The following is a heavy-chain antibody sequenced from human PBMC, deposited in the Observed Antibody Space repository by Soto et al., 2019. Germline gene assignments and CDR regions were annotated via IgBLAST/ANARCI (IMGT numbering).Heavy chain of an antibody. CDR3: ARGIDHYGSGSYFMFDP. J-gene: IGHJ5*02. D-gene: IGHD3-10*01. V-gene: IGHV4-31*03. CDR1: GGSISSGGYY. CDR2: IYYSGST. Sequence: QVQLQESGPGLVKPSQTLSLTCTVSGGSISSGGYYWSWIRQHPGKGLEWIGYIYYSGSTYYNPSLKSRVTISVDTSKNQFSLKLSSVTAADTAVYYCARGIDHYGSGSYFMFDPWGQGTLVTVSS.